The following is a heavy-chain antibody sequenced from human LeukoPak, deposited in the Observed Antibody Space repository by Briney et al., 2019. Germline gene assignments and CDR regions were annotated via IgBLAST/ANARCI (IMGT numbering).Heavy chain of an antibody. J-gene: IGHJ4*02. Sequence: ASVKVSCKASGYTFTSYDINWVRQAPGQGLEWMGWMNPNSGNTGYAQKFQGRVTMTRNTSISTAYMELSSLRSEDTAVYYCASALRGCSGGSCSSTALYYFDYWGQGTLVTVSS. D-gene: IGHD2-15*01. CDR1: GYTFTSYD. V-gene: IGHV1-8*01. CDR2: MNPNSGNT. CDR3: ASALRGCSGGSCSSTALYYFDY.